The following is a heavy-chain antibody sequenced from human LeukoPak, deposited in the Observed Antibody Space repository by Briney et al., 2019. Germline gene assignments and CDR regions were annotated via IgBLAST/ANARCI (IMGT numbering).Heavy chain of an antibody. CDR2: ISGSGGST. V-gene: IGHV3-23*01. Sequence: PGGSLRLSCAASGFTFSSYAMSWVRQAPGKGLEWVSAISGSGGSTYYADSVKGRFTISRDNSKNTLYLQMNSLRAEDTAVYYCARVVVRGVHPLGYWGQGTLVTVSS. CDR3: ARVVVRGVHPLGY. CDR1: GFTFSSYA. J-gene: IGHJ4*02. D-gene: IGHD3-10*01.